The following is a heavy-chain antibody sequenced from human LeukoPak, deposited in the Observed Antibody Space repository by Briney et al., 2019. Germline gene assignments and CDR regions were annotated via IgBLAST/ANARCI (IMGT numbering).Heavy chain of an antibody. CDR1: GGTFSSYA. Sequence: ASVKVSCKASGGTFSSYAISWVRQAPGQGLEWMGGIIPIFGTANYAQKFQGRVTITTDESTSTAYMELSSLRSEDTAVYYCASQGAYYYDSIHFDYWGQGTLVTVSS. CDR3: ASQGAYYYDSIHFDY. CDR2: IIPIFGTA. D-gene: IGHD3-22*01. J-gene: IGHJ4*02. V-gene: IGHV1-69*05.